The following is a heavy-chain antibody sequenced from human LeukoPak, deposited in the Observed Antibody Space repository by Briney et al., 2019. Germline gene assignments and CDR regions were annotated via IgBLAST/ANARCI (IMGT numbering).Heavy chain of an antibody. J-gene: IGHJ2*01. V-gene: IGHV3-48*04. D-gene: IGHD3-10*01. CDR1: GFTFSSYG. CDR2: ISSSGSTI. Sequence: GGSLRLSCAASGFTFSSYGMSWVRQAPGKGLEWVSYISSSGSTIYYADSVKGRFTISRDNAKNSLYLQMNSLRAEDTAVYYCARDAIGSGSYYPYWYFDLWGRGTLVTVSS. CDR3: ARDAIGSGSYYPYWYFDL.